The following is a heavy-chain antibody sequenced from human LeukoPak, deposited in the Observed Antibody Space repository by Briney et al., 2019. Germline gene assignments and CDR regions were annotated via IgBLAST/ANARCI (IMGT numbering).Heavy chain of an antibody. CDR2: ISAYNGNT. CDR3: ARGHSDSSSWSNWFDP. V-gene: IGHV1-18*01. CDR1: GGTFTSYG. D-gene: IGHD6-13*01. Sequence: ASVKVSCKASGGTFTSYGISWVRQAPGQGLEWMGWISAYNGNTNYAQKLQGRVTMTTDTSTSTAYMELRSLRSDDTAVCYCARGHSDSSSWSNWFDPWGQGTLVTVSS. J-gene: IGHJ5*02.